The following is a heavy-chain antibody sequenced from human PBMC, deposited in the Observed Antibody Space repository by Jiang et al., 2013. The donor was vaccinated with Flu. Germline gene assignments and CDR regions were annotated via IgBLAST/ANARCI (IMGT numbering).Heavy chain of an antibody. Sequence: GSGLVKPSETLSLTCTVSGGSISSYYWSWIRQPPGKGLEWIGYIYYSGSTNYNPSLKSRVTISVDTSKNQFSLKLSSVTAADTAVYYCARLGDYYDSSGYRDAFDIWGQGTMVTVS. CDR2: IYYSGST. D-gene: IGHD3-22*01. CDR3: ARLGDYYDSSGYRDAFDI. CDR1: GGSISSYY. J-gene: IGHJ3*02. V-gene: IGHV4-59*08.